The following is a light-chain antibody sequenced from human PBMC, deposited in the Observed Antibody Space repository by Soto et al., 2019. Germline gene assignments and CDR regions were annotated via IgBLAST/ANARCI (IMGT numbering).Light chain of an antibody. CDR3: MQAAQWPT. V-gene: IGKV2-30*01. CDR2: KVS. J-gene: IGKJ2*01. CDR1: QSLVYSDGGTY. Sequence: DIVMTQSPLSLSVTLGQPASISCRSSQSLVYSDGGTYLNWFHQRPGQSPRRLLYKVSNRDSGVPDRFSGSGSGTDFSLKISRVEAEDAGVYYCMQAAQWPTFGQGT.